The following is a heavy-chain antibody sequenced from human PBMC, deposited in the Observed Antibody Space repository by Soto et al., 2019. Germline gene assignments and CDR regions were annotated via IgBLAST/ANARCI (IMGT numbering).Heavy chain of an antibody. Sequence: SETLSLTCSVSDDSINSDKYYWGWIRQPPGKGLEWIGNIYYRGNANYNPSLKSRVTISVDTSKNQFSLKLSSVTAADTAVYYCARGWEVGAKRHYFDYWGQGTLVTVS. CDR2: IYYRGNA. CDR1: DDSINSDKYY. D-gene: IGHD1-26*01. CDR3: ARGWEVGAKRHYFDY. J-gene: IGHJ4*02. V-gene: IGHV4-39*07.